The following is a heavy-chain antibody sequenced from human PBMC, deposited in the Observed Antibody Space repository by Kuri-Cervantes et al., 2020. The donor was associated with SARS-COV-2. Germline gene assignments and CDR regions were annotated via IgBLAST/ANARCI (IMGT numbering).Heavy chain of an antibody. CDR3: AKALSGCAGDCPTR. D-gene: IGHD2-21*01. J-gene: IGHJ4*02. CDR2: ISVSGGST. V-gene: IGHV3-23*01. Sequence: LSLTCAASEFTFSSYVMTWVRQAPGKGLEWDSSISVSGGSTYYANSVKGRFTISRDNSKNTLYLQMNSLRAEDTAVYYCAKALSGCAGDCPTRWGQGTLVTVSS. CDR1: EFTFSSYV.